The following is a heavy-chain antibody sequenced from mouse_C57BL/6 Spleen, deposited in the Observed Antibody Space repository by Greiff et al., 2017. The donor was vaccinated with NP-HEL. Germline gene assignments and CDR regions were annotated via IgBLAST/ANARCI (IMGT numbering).Heavy chain of an antibody. CDR2: INPNNGGT. CDR1: GYTFTDYN. J-gene: IGHJ1*03. D-gene: IGHD1-1*01. CDR3: ARGLFYYYGSSFRYFDV. V-gene: IGHV1-18*01. Sequence: EVKLQESGPELVKPGASVKIPCKASGYTFTDYNMDWVKQSHGKSLEWIGDINPNNGGTIYNQKFKGKATLTVDKSSSTAYMELRSLTSEDTAVYYCARGLFYYYGSSFRYFDVWGTGTTVTVSS.